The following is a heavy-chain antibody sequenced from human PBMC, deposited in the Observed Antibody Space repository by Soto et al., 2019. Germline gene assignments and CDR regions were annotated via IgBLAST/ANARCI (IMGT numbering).Heavy chain of an antibody. V-gene: IGHV1-8*01. CDR2: MNTNTNTT. D-gene: IGHD6-6*01. CDR1: GYTFTNND. J-gene: IGHJ5*02. CDR3: AREVVETSSLWLDP. Sequence: VQLVQSGAEVKKPGASVKVSCKASGYTFTNNDINWVRQAPGQGLEWIGWMNTNTNTTDSAEVFEGRGSLTCDTSISTAYVQLNSLKIDDTAVYYCAREVVETSSLWLDPWGQGALVTVSS.